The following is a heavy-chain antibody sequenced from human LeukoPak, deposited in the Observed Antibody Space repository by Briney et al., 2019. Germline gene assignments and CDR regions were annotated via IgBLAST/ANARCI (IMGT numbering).Heavy chain of an antibody. Sequence: SETLSLTCAVYGGSFSGYYWSWIRQPPGKGLEWIGEINHSGSTNYNPSLKSRVTISVDTSKNQFSLKLSSVTAADTAVYYCARGRGGTYYFDHWGQGTLVTVSS. CDR2: INHSGST. J-gene: IGHJ4*02. D-gene: IGHD1-1*01. V-gene: IGHV4-34*01. CDR1: GGSFSGYY. CDR3: ARGRGGTYYFDH.